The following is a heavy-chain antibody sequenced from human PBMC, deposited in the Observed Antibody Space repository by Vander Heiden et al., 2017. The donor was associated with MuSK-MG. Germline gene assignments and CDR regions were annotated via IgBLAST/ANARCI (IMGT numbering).Heavy chain of an antibody. V-gene: IGHV1-8*01. J-gene: IGHJ3*01. D-gene: IGHD3-16*01. CDR2: MKPSSGST. CDR1: GSTFTTYD. Sequence: QVQLVQSGAEVKKPGASAKVSCKASGSTFTTYDINWVRQAPGQGPEWMGWMKPSSGSTGYSQKFQGRVTMTRDTSISTAYMVLSSLTSEDTAVYYCAKERTQGGSNAFDVWGQGTMVTVSS. CDR3: AKERTQGGSNAFDV.